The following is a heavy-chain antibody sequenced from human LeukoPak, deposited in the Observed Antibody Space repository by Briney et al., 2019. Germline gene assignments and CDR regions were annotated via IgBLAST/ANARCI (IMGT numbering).Heavy chain of an antibody. D-gene: IGHD3-22*01. CDR3: ARDNYYDSAPMLFDY. CDR1: GYTFTSYY. J-gene: IGHJ4*02. CDR2: INPSGGST. V-gene: IGHV1-46*01. Sequence: ASVKVSCKASGYTFTSYYMHWVRQAPGQGLEWMGIINPSGGSTSYAQKFQGRVTMTRDTSTSTVYMELSSLRSEDTAVCYCARDNYYDSAPMLFDYWGQGTLVTVSS.